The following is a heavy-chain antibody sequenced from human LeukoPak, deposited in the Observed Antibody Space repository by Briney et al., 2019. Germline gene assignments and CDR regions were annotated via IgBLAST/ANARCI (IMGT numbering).Heavy chain of an antibody. CDR3: ASQYDYVWGSYRFDY. CDR1: GGTFSSYA. D-gene: IGHD3-16*02. V-gene: IGHV1-69*13. Sequence: SVKVSCKASGGTFSSYAISWVRQAPGQGLEWMGGIIPIFGTANYAQKFQGRVTITADESTSTAYMELSSLRSEDTAVYYCASQYDYVWGSYRFDYWGQGTLVTVPS. J-gene: IGHJ4*02. CDR2: IIPIFGTA.